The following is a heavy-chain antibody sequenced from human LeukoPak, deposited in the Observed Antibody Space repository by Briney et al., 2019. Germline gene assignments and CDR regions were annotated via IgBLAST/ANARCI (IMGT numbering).Heavy chain of an antibody. CDR1: GDSVSSNSAA. J-gene: IGHJ5*02. Sequence: SQTLSLTCAISGDSVSSNSAAWTWIRQSPSRGLEWLGRTYYRSKWYNDYAVSVKSRITINPDTSKNQFSLQLNSMTPEDTAVYYCVGGNYWFDPWRHGTLDTVSS. CDR3: VGGNYWFDP. CDR2: TYYRSKWYN. V-gene: IGHV6-1*01. D-gene: IGHD1-26*01.